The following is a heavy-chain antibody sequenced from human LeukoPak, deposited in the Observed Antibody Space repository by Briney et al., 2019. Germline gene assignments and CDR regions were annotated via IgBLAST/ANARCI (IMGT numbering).Heavy chain of an antibody. CDR2: VYHTGRT. V-gene: IGHV4-59*13. D-gene: IGHD4-11*01. CDR1: DDSITMYY. CDR3: ARGRVSSSTWYSTYYYFFYMDF. J-gene: IGHJ6*03. Sequence: SSETLSLTCTVSDDSITMYYWTWIRQPRGKGLEWIGYVYHTGRTKFNPSLNGRVSISRDTSNTFFSLRLRSVTAADTAVYFCARGRVSSSTWYSTYYYFFYMDFWGKGTTVTVSS.